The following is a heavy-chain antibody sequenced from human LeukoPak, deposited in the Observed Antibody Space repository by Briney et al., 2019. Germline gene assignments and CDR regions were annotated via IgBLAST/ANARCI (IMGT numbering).Heavy chain of an antibody. J-gene: IGHJ4*02. CDR2: INHSGST. CDR3: ARGRYGSGSYFFDY. CDR1: GGPFSGYY. V-gene: IGHV4-34*01. Sequence: PSETLSLTCAVYGGPFSGYYWSWIRQPPGKGLEWSGEINHSGSTNYNPSLKSRVTISVDTSKNQFSLKLSSVTAADTAMYYCARGRYGSGSYFFDYWGQGTLVTVSS. D-gene: IGHD3-10*01.